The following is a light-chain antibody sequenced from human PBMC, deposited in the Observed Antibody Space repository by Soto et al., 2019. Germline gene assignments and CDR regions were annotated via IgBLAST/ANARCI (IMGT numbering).Light chain of an antibody. V-gene: IGLV2-14*01. Sequence: QSVLTQPASVSGSPGQSITISCTGTSSDVGGYNYVSWYQQHPGKAPKLMIYEVSNRPSGVSNRFSGSKSGNTASLTISGLQAEDEADYYCSSYTSSSTLGYVFATGTKVTVL. CDR1: SSDVGGYNY. CDR2: EVS. CDR3: SSYTSSSTLGYV. J-gene: IGLJ1*01.